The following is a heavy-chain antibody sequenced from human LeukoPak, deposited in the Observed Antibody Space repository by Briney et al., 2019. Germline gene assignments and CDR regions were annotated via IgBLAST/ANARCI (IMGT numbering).Heavy chain of an antibody. Sequence: KPSETLSLTCTVSGGSISRYYWSWIRQPPGKGLEWIGYIYYSGSTNYNPSLKSRVTISVDTSKNQFSLKLSSVTAADTAVYYCARVRTASGYYYGMDVWGQGTTVTVS. D-gene: IGHD1-14*01. J-gene: IGHJ6*02. CDR2: IYYSGST. CDR1: GGSISRYY. CDR3: ARVRTASGYYYGMDV. V-gene: IGHV4-59*01.